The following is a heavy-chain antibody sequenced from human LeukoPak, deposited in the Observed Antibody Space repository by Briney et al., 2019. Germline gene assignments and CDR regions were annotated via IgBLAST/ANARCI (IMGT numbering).Heavy chain of an antibody. V-gene: IGHV1-46*01. Sequence: ASVKVSCKASGGTFSSYAISWVRQAPGQGLEWMGIINPSGGSTSYAQKFQGRVTMTRDTSTSTVYMELSSLRSEDTAVYYCARTPRNYYDSSGYPVNYYFDYWGQGTLVTVSS. J-gene: IGHJ4*02. CDR1: GGTFSSYA. D-gene: IGHD3-22*01. CDR3: ARTPRNYYDSSGYPVNYYFDY. CDR2: INPSGGST.